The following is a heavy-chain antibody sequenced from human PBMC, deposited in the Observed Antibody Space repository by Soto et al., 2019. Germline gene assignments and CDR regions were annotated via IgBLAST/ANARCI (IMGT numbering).Heavy chain of an antibody. CDR1: GYSFTSYW. Sequence: PGESLKISCKGSGYSFTSYWIGWVRQMPGKGLEWMGIIYPGDSDTRYSPSFQGQVTISADKSISTAYLQWSSLKASDTAMYYCARLERSLRYCSGGSCYLAGYWGQGTLVTVSS. CDR3: ARLERSLRYCSGGSCYLAGY. J-gene: IGHJ4*02. CDR2: IYPGDSDT. V-gene: IGHV5-51*01. D-gene: IGHD2-15*01.